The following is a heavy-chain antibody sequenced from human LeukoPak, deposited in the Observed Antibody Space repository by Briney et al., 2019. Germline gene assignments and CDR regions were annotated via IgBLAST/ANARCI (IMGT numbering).Heavy chain of an antibody. Sequence: GGSLRLSCAASGFIVSNYCVMWVRQASGKGLEWVATMNADENQKLYADSMEGRFTISRDNGKNSLYLQIDSPRVDDTAVYYCAGGVGWHFALWGRGTLVTVSS. CDR3: AGGVGWHFAL. D-gene: IGHD3-10*01. V-gene: IGHV3-7*01. CDR1: GFIVSNYC. J-gene: IGHJ2*01. CDR2: MNADENQK.